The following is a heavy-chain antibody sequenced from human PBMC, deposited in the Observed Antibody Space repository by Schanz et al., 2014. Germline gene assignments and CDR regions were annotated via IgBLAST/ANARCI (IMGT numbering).Heavy chain of an antibody. CDR1: GYTLSAYS. Sequence: QVQLVQSGTQVKKPGASVKVSCKASGYTLSAYSLHWVRQAPGQGLEWMGRITAYNGDTNYALKLQGRVTMTTDTSTGTAYMELRSLRSDDTAVYYCARGGYSSGWYDRDIAHFDYWGQGTLVTVSS. J-gene: IGHJ4*02. D-gene: IGHD6-19*01. CDR3: ARGGYSSGWYDRDIAHFDY. CDR2: ITAYNGDT. V-gene: IGHV1-18*01.